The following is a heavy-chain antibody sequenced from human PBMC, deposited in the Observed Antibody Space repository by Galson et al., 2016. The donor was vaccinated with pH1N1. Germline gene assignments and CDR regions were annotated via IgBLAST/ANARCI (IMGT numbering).Heavy chain of an antibody. CDR3: ARHSPGRAVGVFDC. V-gene: IGHV6-1*01. D-gene: IGHD6-19*01. CDR1: GDSVSSNSAA. CDR2: TYYGSRWFY. J-gene: IGHJ4*02. Sequence: CAISGDSVSSNSAAWNWIRQSPSRGLEWLGRTYYGSRWFYNYAVSVQGRITINPDTSKNQLSLQLNSVTPEDTAVYYCARHSPGRAVGVFDCWGQGTLVTVSS.